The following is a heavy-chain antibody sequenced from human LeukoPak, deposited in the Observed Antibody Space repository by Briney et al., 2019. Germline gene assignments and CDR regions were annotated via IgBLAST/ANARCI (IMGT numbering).Heavy chain of an antibody. CDR3: ARALPYYDSSGYYGGLGFDP. CDR2: IKQDGSEK. D-gene: IGHD3-22*01. CDR1: GFTFSSYW. J-gene: IGHJ5*02. Sequence: GGSLRLSCAASGFTFSSYWMSWVRQAPGKGLEWVANIKQDGSEKYYVDSVKGRFTISRDNSKNTLYLQMNSLRAEDTAVYYCARALPYYDSSGYYGGLGFDPWGQGTLVTVSS. V-gene: IGHV3-7*03.